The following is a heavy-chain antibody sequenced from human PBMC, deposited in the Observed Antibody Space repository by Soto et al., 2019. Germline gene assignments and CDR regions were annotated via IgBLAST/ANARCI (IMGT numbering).Heavy chain of an antibody. CDR2: ISGSGGST. Sequence: GSLRLSCAASGFTFSSYAMSWVRQAPGKGLEWVSAISGSGGSTYYADSVKGRFTISRDNSKNTLYLQMNSLRAEDTAVYYCAKGTHLNDYIWGSYPTDAFDIWGQGTMVTVSS. J-gene: IGHJ3*02. D-gene: IGHD3-16*02. CDR3: AKGTHLNDYIWGSYPTDAFDI. V-gene: IGHV3-23*01. CDR1: GFTFSSYA.